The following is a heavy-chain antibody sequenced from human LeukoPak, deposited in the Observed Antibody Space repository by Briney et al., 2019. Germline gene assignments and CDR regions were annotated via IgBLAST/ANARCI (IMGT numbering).Heavy chain of an antibody. D-gene: IGHD3-3*01. V-gene: IGHV1-18*04. CDR1: GYIFTSYY. Sequence: ASVKVSCKASGYIFTSYYMHWVRQAPGQGLEWMGWISGYNGNTNSAQKLQGRVSMTTDTSTSTAYVELRSLRSDDTAVYYCARDRSPDFWSGDYRDAFDIWGQGTMVTVSS. J-gene: IGHJ3*02. CDR2: ISGYNGNT. CDR3: ARDRSPDFWSGDYRDAFDI.